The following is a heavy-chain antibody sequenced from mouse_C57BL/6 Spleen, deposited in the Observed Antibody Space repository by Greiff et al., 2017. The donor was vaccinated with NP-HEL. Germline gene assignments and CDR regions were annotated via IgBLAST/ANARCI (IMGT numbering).Heavy chain of an antibody. D-gene: IGHD1-1*02. Sequence: EVQLVESGGGLVQPKGSLKLSCAASGFSFNTYAMNWVRQAPGKGLEWVARIRSKSNNYATYYADSVKDRFTISRDDSESMLYLQMNNLKTEDTAMYYCVRHGTGYFDYWGQGTTLTVSS. CDR2: IRSKSNNYAT. CDR3: VRHGTGYFDY. CDR1: GFSFNTYA. V-gene: IGHV10-1*01. J-gene: IGHJ2*01.